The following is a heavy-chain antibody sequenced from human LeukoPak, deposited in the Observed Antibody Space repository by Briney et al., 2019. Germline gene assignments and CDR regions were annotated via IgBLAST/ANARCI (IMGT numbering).Heavy chain of an antibody. D-gene: IGHD3-16*01. CDR1: GGSISSYY. J-gene: IGHJ4*02. V-gene: IGHV4-59*08. Sequence: SETLSLTCTVSGGSISSYYWSWIRQPPGKGLEWIGYIYYSGSTNYNPSLKGRVTISVDTSKNQFSLKLSSVTAADTAVYYCARLGGRFSSIDYWGQGTLVTVSS. CDR2: IYYSGST. CDR3: ARLGGRFSSIDY.